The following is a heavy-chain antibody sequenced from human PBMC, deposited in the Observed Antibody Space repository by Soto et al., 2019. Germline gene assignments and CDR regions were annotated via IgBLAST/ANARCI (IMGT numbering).Heavy chain of an antibody. Sequence: SETLSLTCAVYGGSFSGYYWSWIRQPPGKGLEWIGEINHSGSTNYNPSLKSRVTISVDTSKNQFSLKLSSVTAADTAVYYCAREEDSSSWYIRFDPWGQGTLVA. V-gene: IGHV4-34*01. CDR3: AREEDSSSWYIRFDP. D-gene: IGHD6-13*01. J-gene: IGHJ5*02. CDR1: GGSFSGYY. CDR2: INHSGST.